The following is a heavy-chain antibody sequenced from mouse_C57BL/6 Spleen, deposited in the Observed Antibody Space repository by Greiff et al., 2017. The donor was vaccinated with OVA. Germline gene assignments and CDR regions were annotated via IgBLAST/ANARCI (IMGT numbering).Heavy chain of an antibody. J-gene: IGHJ1*03. CDR1: GFSLTSYG. D-gene: IGHD1-3*01. CDR2: IWSGGST. CDR3: ARRRGSRGYFDV. Sequence: QVQLKESGPGLVQPSQSLSITCTVSGFSLTSYGVHWVRQSPGKGLEWLGVIWSGGSTDYNAAFISRLSISKDNSKSQVFFKMNSLQADDTAIYYCARRRGSRGYFDVWGTGTTVTVSS. V-gene: IGHV2-2*01.